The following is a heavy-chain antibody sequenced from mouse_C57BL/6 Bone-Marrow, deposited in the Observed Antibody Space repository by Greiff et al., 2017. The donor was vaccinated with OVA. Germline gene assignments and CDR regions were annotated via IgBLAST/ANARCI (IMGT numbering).Heavy chain of an antibody. CDR2: IYPGDGDT. D-gene: IGHD3-1*01. CDR1: GYAFSSSW. J-gene: IGHJ3*01. V-gene: IGHV1-82*01. CDR3: ARSGNCFVSWFAY. Sequence: QVQLQQSGPELVKPGASVKISCKASGYAFSSSWMNWVKQRPGKGLEWIGRIYPGDGDTNYNGKFKGKATLTADKSSSTAYMQLSSLTSEDSAVYFCARSGNCFVSWFAYWGQGTLVTVSA.